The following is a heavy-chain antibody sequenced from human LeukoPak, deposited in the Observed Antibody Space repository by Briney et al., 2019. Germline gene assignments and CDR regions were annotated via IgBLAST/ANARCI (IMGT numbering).Heavy chain of an antibody. CDR3: ARQGYKSGWYPTFDF. Sequence: PSETLSLTCTVSGGSITTYYWSWIRRPPGKGLEWVGHVYYAGITDYNPSLQSRVTISVDPSRNQLSLKLKSVTPAVTAVYYCARQGYKSGWYPTFDFWGPGTQVIVSS. CDR2: VYYAGIT. V-gene: IGHV4-59*01. CDR1: GGSITTYY. D-gene: IGHD6-19*01. J-gene: IGHJ4*02.